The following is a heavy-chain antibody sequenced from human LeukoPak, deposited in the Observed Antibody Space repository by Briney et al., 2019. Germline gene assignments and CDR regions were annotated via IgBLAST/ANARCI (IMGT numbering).Heavy chain of an antibody. CDR1: GYTFTSHG. J-gene: IGHJ4*01. CDR2: ISGYNGNT. Sequence: GASVKVSCKASGYTFTSHGISWVRQAPGQGPEWMGWISGYNGNTNYAQKIQGRVTMTTDTSTNTAYMELRSLRSDDTAVYYCARGAVAVLYYFDYWGQEPWSPSPQ. D-gene: IGHD6-19*01. CDR3: ARGAVAVLYYFDY. V-gene: IGHV1-18*04.